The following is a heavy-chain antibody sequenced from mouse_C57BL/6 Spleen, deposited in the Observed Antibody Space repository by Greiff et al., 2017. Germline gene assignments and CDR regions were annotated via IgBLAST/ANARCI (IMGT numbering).Heavy chain of an antibody. CDR3: ARSEVYGYDAWFAY. Sequence: VQLQQPGAELVKPGASVKLSCKASGYTFTSYWMQWVKQRPGQGLEWIGEIDPSDSYTNYNQKFKGKATLTVDTASSTAYMQLSSLTSEDSAVYYCARSEVYGYDAWFAYWGQGTLVTVSA. CDR1: GYTFTSYW. CDR2: IDPSDSYT. V-gene: IGHV1-50*01. D-gene: IGHD2-2*01. J-gene: IGHJ3*01.